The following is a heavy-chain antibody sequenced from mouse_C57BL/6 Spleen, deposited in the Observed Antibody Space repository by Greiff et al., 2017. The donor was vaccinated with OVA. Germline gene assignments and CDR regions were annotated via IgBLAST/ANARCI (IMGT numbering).Heavy chain of an antibody. CDR1: GFNIKDYY. CDR2: IDPEDGET. D-gene: IGHD1-1*01. V-gene: IGHV14-2*01. Sequence: VQLQQSGAELVKPGASVKLSCTASGFNIKDYYMHWVKQRTEQGLEWIGRIDPEDGETKYAPQFQGKATITADTSSNTAYLQLSSLTSEDTAVYYCARDPYYYGSSLYYFDYWGQGTTLTVSS. J-gene: IGHJ2*01. CDR3: ARDPYYYGSSLYYFDY.